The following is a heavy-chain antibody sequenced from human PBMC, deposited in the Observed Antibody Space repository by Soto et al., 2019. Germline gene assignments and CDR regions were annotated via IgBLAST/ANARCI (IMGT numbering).Heavy chain of an antibody. CDR1: GFTFSSYW. Sequence: EVQLVESGGDLVQPGGSLRLSCAASGFTFSSYWMSWVRQAPGKGLEWVANIKQDGSENYYVDSVKGRFTISRDNAKNSLYLQMNSLRAEDAAVYYCARDYRLSTYYFDYWGQGTLVTVSS. D-gene: IGHD2-2*01. CDR2: IKQDGSEN. J-gene: IGHJ4*02. CDR3: ARDYRLSTYYFDY. V-gene: IGHV3-7*01.